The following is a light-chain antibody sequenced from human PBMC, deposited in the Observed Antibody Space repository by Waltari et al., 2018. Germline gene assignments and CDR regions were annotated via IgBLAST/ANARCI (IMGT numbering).Light chain of an antibody. CDR2: DVS. CDR1: SSDVGGYNY. Sequence: QSALTQPASVSGSPGQSITISCTGTSSDVGGYNYVSWSQHHPGKAPNLMIYDVSNRPSGVSNRFSGSKSGNTASLTISGLQAEDEADYYCSSYTSSSTLVVFGGGTKLTVL. CDR3: SSYTSSSTLVV. J-gene: IGLJ2*01. V-gene: IGLV2-14*03.